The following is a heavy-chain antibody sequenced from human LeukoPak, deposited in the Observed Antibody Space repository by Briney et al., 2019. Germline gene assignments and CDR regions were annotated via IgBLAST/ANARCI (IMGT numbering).Heavy chain of an antibody. Sequence: WGSLRLSCAASGFTFSSYAMHWVRQAPGKGLDWVAVISYDGSNKYYADSVKGRFTISRDNSKNTLYLQMNSLRAEDTAVYYCARDQGQWAYFFDYWGQGTLVTV. D-gene: IGHD6-19*01. CDR2: ISYDGSNK. CDR1: GFTFSSYA. V-gene: IGHV3-30-3*01. CDR3: ARDQGQWAYFFDY. J-gene: IGHJ4*02.